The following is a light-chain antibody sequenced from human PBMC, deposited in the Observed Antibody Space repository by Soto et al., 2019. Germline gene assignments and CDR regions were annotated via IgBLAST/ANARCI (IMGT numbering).Light chain of an antibody. CDR3: AAWDDSLNGYV. J-gene: IGLJ1*01. Sequence: QSVMTESPSSSGTPGQRITISCSGSSSNIGTNTVNWFQQLPGTAPKLLIYSNNQRPSGVPDRFSGSKSGTSASLAISGLQSDDEADYYCAAWDDSLNGYVFRSGTKVTVL. CDR2: SNN. CDR1: SSNIGTNT. V-gene: IGLV1-44*01.